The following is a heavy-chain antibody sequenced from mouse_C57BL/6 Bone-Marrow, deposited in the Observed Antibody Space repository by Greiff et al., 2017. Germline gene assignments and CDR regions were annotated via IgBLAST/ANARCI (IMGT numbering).Heavy chain of an antibody. D-gene: IGHD2-3*01. CDR3: ARSSIYDGFAY. CDR1: GYTFTSYG. V-gene: IGHV1-81*01. J-gene: IGHJ3*01. Sequence: VQLQESGAELARPGASVKLSCTASGYTFTSYGISWVKQRTGQGLEWIGEIYPRSGNTYYTEKFKGKATLTADKSTSTAYMELRSLTSEDSAVYFCARSSIYDGFAYWGQGTLVTVSA. CDR2: IYPRSGNT.